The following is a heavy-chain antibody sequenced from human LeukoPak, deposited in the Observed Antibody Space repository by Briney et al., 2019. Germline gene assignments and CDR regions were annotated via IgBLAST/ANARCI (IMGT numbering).Heavy chain of an antibody. J-gene: IGHJ4*02. D-gene: IGHD6-13*01. CDR1: GFTFSSYS. V-gene: IGHV3-21*01. CDR3: ARGREYSSSWYFGY. Sequence: GGSLRLSCAASGFTFSSYSMNWVRQAPGKGLEWVSPISSSSSYIYYADSVKGRFTISRDNAKDSLYLQMNSLRAEDTAVYYCARGREYSSSWYFGYWGQGTLVTVSS. CDR2: ISSSSSYI.